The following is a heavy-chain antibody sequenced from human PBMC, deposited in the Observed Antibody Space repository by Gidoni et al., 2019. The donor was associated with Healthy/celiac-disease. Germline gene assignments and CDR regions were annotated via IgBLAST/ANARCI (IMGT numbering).Heavy chain of an antibody. CDR2: IYHSGGT. CDR1: GGHTSSSNW. Sequence: QVQLQESGPGLVKPSGTLSLTCAGSGGHTSSSNWWSWVRQPPGQGLEWLGDIYHSGGTNSTPSLKSRVTISVDTSKIQFSLQLSSVTAADSAVYYCARLVGATHMYYFDYWGQGTLVTVSS. D-gene: IGHD1-26*01. J-gene: IGHJ4*02. V-gene: IGHV4-4*02. CDR3: ARLVGATHMYYFDY.